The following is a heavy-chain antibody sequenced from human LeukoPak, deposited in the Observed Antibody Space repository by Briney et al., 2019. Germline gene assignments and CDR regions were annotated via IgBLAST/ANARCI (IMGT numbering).Heavy chain of an antibody. D-gene: IGHD6-25*01. V-gene: IGHV3-30-3*01. Sequence: SGGSLRLSCAASGFTFSSYAMHWVRQAPGKGLEWVAVISYDGSNKYYADSVKGRFTISRDNSKNTLYLQMNSLRAEDTAVYYCARDSRLDYWGQGTLVTVSS. CDR3: ARDSRLDY. CDR1: GFTFSSYA. J-gene: IGHJ4*02. CDR2: ISYDGSNK.